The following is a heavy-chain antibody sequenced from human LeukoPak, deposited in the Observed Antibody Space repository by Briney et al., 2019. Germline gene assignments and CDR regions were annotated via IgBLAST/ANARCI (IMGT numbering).Heavy chain of an antibody. CDR2: INPNSGDT. D-gene: IGHD3-10*01. V-gene: IGHV1-2*02. Sequence: ASVKVSCKASGYTFTGYYMNWVRQAPGQGLEWMGWINPNSGDTNYAQKLQGRVTMTTDTSISTAYMELSRLRSDDTAVYYCARDVYGSGSYANDYWGQGTLVTVSS. CDR3: ARDVYGSGSYANDY. J-gene: IGHJ4*02. CDR1: GYTFTGYY.